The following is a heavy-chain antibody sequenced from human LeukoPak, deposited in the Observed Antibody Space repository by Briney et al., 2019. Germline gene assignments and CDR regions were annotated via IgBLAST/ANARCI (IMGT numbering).Heavy chain of an antibody. V-gene: IGHV3-72*01. Sequence: GGSLRLSCAASGFILSDHYMDWVRQAPGRGLEWIPRSGNKGTQYTAVYAASVRGRFTISRDDSKSSLYLQMDSLKTEDTAVYYCVRGYNSFDIWGQGTMLTVSS. CDR2: SGNKGTQYTA. CDR3: VRGYNSFDI. J-gene: IGHJ3*02. D-gene: IGHD2/OR15-2a*01. CDR1: GFILSDHY.